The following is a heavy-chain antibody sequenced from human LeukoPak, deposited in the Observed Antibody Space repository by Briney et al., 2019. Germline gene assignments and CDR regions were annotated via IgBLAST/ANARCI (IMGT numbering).Heavy chain of an antibody. V-gene: IGHV1-69*04. CDR2: IIPILGIA. J-gene: IGHJ5*02. D-gene: IGHD2-2*01. CDR3: ARDLDRYCSSTSCERWFDP. CDR1: GGTFSSYA. Sequence: SVKVSCKASGGTFSSYAISWVRQAPGQGLEWMGRIIPILGIANYAQKFQGRVTITADKSTSTAYMELSSLRSEDTAVYYCARDLDRYCSSTSCERWFDPWGQGTLVTVSS.